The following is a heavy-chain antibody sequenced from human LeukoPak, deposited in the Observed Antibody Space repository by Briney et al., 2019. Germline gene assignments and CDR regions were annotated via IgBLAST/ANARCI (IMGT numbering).Heavy chain of an antibody. V-gene: IGHV4-61*02. CDR1: GGSISSGSYY. CDR3: ARGSISKDSNYYYYYYMDV. CDR2: IYTSGST. J-gene: IGHJ6*03. Sequence: PSQTLSLTCTVSGGSISSGSYYWSWIRQPAGKGLEWIGRIYTSGSTNYNPSLKSRVTISVDTSKNQFSLKLSSVTAADTAVYYCARGSISKDSNYYYYYYMDVWGKGTTVTVSS. D-gene: IGHD4-11*01.